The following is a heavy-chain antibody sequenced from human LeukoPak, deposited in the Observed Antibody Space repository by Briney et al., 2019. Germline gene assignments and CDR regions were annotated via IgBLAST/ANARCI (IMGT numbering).Heavy chain of an antibody. J-gene: IGHJ4*02. Sequence: ASVKVSCKASGYTFTGYYMHWVRQAPGQGLEWMGWINPNSGSTNYAQKFQGRVTMTRDTSISTAYMELSRLRSDDTAVYYCARVRPPGYSSGWYDYWGQGTLVTVSS. CDR3: ARVRPPGYSSGWYDY. CDR2: INPNSGST. CDR1: GYTFTGYY. V-gene: IGHV1-2*02. D-gene: IGHD6-19*01.